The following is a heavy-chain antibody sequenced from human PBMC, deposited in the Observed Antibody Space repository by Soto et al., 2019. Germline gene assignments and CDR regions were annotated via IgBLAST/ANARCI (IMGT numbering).Heavy chain of an antibody. V-gene: IGHV4-31*03. CDR1: GGSISSGGYY. D-gene: IGHD2-15*01. J-gene: IGHJ6*03. CDR3: ARVRRCSGGSCYVYYYYYMDV. CDR2: IYYSGST. Sequence: QVQLQESGPGLVKPSQTLSLTCTVSGGSISSGGYYWRWIRQHPGKGLEWIGYIYYSGSTYYNPSLKSRGTISVDTSKNQFSLKLSSVTAADTAVYYCARVRRCSGGSCYVYYYYYMDVWGKGTTVTVSS.